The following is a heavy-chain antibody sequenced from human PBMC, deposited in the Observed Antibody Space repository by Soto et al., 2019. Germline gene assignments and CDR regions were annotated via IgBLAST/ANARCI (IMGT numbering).Heavy chain of an antibody. CDR2: ISAYNGNT. V-gene: IGHV1-18*04. CDR3: ARDLGYSSSWYPYSNWFDP. D-gene: IGHD6-13*01. Sequence: ASVKVSCKASGYTFTSYGISWVRQAPGQGLEWMGWISAYNGNTNYAQKLQGRVTMTTDTSTSTAYMELRSLRSDDTAVYYCARDLGYSSSWYPYSNWFDPWGQGTLVTVSS. J-gene: IGHJ5*02. CDR1: GYTFTSYG.